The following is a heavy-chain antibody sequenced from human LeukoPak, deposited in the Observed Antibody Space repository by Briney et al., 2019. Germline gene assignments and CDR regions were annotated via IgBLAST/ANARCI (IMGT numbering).Heavy chain of an antibody. V-gene: IGHV3-7*01. CDR3: ARLFAQSPSQGGLWSTREYYYYMDV. CDR2: IKQAGSEK. CDR1: GFTFSSYW. D-gene: IGHD5-18*01. J-gene: IGHJ6*03. Sequence: PGGSLRLSCAASGFTFSSYWMSWVRQAPGKGLEWVANIKQAGSEKYYVDSVKGRFTISRDNAKNSLYLQMNSLRAEDTAVYYCARLFAQSPSQGGLWSTREYYYYMDVWGKGTTVTVSS.